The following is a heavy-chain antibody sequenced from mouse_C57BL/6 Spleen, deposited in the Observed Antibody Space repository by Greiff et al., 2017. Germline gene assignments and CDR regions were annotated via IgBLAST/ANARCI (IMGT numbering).Heavy chain of an antibody. CDR3: ARGGWLLDY. CDR2: INYDGSST. J-gene: IGHJ2*01. Sequence: EVMLVESEGGLVQPGSSMKLSCTASGFTFSDYYMAWVRQVPEKGLEWVANINYDGSSTYYLDSLKSRFIISRDNAKNILYLQMSSLKSEDTATYYCARGGWLLDYWGQGTTLTVSS. V-gene: IGHV5-16*01. D-gene: IGHD2-3*01. CDR1: GFTFSDYY.